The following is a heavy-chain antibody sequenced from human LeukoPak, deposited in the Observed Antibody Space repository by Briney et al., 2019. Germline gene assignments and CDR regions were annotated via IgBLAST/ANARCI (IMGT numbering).Heavy chain of an antibody. Sequence: GASVKVSCKASGYTFTSYPMNWVRQAPGQGLEWMGRISGYNGNTKYAQKFQGRVTMTTDTSTSTAYMDLRGLRSDDTAVYYCARVLPPTYIEIVQTAPYYFDFWGQGTLVTVSS. J-gene: IGHJ4*02. V-gene: IGHV1-18*01. CDR3: ARVLPPTYIEIVQTAPYYFDF. CDR1: GYTFTSYP. D-gene: IGHD2/OR15-2a*01. CDR2: ISGYNGNT.